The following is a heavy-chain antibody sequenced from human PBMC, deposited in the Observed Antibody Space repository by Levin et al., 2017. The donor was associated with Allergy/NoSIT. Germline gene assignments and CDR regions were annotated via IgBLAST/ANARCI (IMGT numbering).Heavy chain of an antibody. CDR1: GFTFGEYA. V-gene: IGHV3-49*03. CDR3: TKDEPDYGDENRFDS. D-gene: IGHD4-17*01. J-gene: IGHJ4*02. Sequence: PGGSLRLSCRGSGFTFGEYAMTWFRQAPGKGLEWVGYVRSRTYGETTDYAASVKGRFHISRDDSKSIVYLQMNSLRTDDTAVYYCTKDEPDYGDENRFDSWGQGTLVTVSS. CDR2: VRSRTYGETT.